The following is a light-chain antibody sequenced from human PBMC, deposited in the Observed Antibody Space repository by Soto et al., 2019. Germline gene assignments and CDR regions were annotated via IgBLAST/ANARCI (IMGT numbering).Light chain of an antibody. V-gene: IGKV1-9*01. J-gene: IGKJ4*01. CDR2: AAS. CDR1: QGIDSY. Sequence: DIQLTQSPSFLSASVGDRVTITCRASQGIDSYLAWYQQKPGKAPKLLISAASTLQNGVPLRFSGRGSGTQFTLTVSSLQPEDFATYYCQQLYTFPLTFGGGTKVEIK. CDR3: QQLYTFPLT.